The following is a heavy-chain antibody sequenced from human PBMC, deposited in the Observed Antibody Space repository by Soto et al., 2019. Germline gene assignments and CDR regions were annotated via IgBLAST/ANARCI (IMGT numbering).Heavy chain of an antibody. J-gene: IGHJ6*02. V-gene: IGHV1-18*01. CDR2: ISAYKGYT. CDR1: GYSFSNYG. Sequence: ASVKVSCKASGYSFSNYGISWVRQAPGQGLEWMGWISAYKGYTNYAQEFQGRVTMTTGTSTSTAYMELRSLRSDDTAVYYCARDPSRLSYGDYYYYGMDVWGQGTTVTAP. CDR3: ARDPSRLSYGDYYYYGMDV. D-gene: IGHD5-18*01.